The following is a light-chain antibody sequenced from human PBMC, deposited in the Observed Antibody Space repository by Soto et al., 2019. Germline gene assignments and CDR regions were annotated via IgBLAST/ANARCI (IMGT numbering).Light chain of an antibody. V-gene: IGKV1-12*01. CDR2: GAS. CDR3: QQANNFPRT. J-gene: IGKJ4*01. Sequence: DIQMTQSPSSVTASVGDRVTITCRASQNINKWLAWYQQKPGKAPKLLIHGASSLQSGVPSRFSGSGSGTDFTLTINSLQPEDFATYYCQQANNFPRTFGGGTKVEIK. CDR1: QNINKW.